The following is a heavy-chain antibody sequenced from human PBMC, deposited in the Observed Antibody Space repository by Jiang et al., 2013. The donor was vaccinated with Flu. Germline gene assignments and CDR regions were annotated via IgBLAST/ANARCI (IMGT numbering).Heavy chain of an antibody. Sequence: LLKPSETLSLTCTVSGHSINSGDYYWGWTRQPPGKGLEWIGSIYHGGNTYYSPSLNSRVTISVDTSKNQFSLKLSSVTAPDTAVYYCARDRKMYYFDSSSHDDAFDMWGQGTMVTVSS. CDR3: ARDRKMYYFDSSSHDDAFDM. CDR2: IYHGGNT. J-gene: IGHJ3*02. D-gene: IGHD3-22*01. V-gene: IGHV4-38-2*02. CDR1: GHSINSGDYY.